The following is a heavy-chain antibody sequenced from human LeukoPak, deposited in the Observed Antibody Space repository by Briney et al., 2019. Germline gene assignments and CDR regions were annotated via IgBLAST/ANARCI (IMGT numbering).Heavy chain of an antibody. CDR3: ARDGIAAAGQYYCYGMDV. D-gene: IGHD6-13*01. CDR1: GFTFSSYG. CDR2: IWYDGDNK. V-gene: IGHV3-33*01. J-gene: IGHJ6*02. Sequence: PGRSLRLSCAASGFTFSSYGMHWVRQAPGKGLEWVAVIWYDGDNKYYADSVKGRFTISRDNSKNTLYLQMNSLRAEDTAVYYCARDGIAAAGQYYCYGMDVWGQGTTVTVFS.